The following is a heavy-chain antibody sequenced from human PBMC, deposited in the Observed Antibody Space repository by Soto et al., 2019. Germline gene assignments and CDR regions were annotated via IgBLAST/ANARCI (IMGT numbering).Heavy chain of an antibody. CDR1: GFTFSSYS. CDR2: ISSSSSYI. CDR3: ARVTAAAGTPGRFLDP. D-gene: IGHD6-13*01. V-gene: IGHV3-21*01. Sequence: GGSLRLSCAASGFTFSSYSMNWVRQAPGKGLEWVSSISSSSSYIYYADSVKGRFTISRDNAKNSLYLQMNSLRAEDTAVYYCARVTAAAGTPGRFLDPWGQGTLVTVSS. J-gene: IGHJ5*02.